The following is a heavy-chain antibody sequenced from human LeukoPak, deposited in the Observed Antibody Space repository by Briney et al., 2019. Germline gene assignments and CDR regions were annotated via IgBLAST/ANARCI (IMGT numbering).Heavy chain of an antibody. D-gene: IGHD3-3*01. CDR1: GYTFTSYG. Sequence: ASVKVSCKASGYTFTSYGISWVRQAPGQGLEWMGWISAYNGNTNYAQKLQGRVTMTTDTSTSTAYMELRSLRSDDTAVYYCARDKRVLRFLEWSRGAFDIWGQGTMVTASS. CDR2: ISAYNGNT. V-gene: IGHV1-18*01. J-gene: IGHJ3*02. CDR3: ARDKRVLRFLEWSRGAFDI.